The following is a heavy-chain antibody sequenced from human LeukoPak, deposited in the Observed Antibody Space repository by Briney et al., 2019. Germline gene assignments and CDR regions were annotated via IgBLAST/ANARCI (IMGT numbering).Heavy chain of an antibody. CDR1: GYSISSGYY. Sequence: SETLSLTCTVSGYSISSGYYWGWIRQPPGKGLEWIGSIYHSGSTYYNPSLKSRVTISVDTSKNQFSLKLSSVTAADTAVYYCAREVQPTVTTRWFDPWGQGTLVTVSS. D-gene: IGHD4-17*01. V-gene: IGHV4-38-2*02. CDR3: AREVQPTVTTRWFDP. J-gene: IGHJ5*02. CDR2: IYHSGST.